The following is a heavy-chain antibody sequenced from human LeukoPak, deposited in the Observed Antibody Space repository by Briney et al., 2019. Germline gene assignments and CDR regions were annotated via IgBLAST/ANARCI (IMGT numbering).Heavy chain of an antibody. CDR3: ARDVNGRFDY. D-gene: IGHD2-8*01. V-gene: IGHV3-74*01. Sequence: VGSLRLSCAASGFTFSSYWMHWIRQAPGKGVVWVSRINSDGSSISYADSVKGRFTISRDNAKNSLYLQMNSLRAEDTAVYYCARDVNGRFDYWGQGTLVTVSS. CDR2: INSDGSSI. CDR1: GFTFSSYW. J-gene: IGHJ4*02.